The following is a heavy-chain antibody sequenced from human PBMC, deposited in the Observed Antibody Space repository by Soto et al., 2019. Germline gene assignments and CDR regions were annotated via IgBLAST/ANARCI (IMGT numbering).Heavy chain of an antibody. J-gene: IGHJ4*02. V-gene: IGHV1-18*04. D-gene: IGHD3-10*02. Sequence: ASVKVSCKASGYTFPIYGISWLRQAPGQGLEWMGWISAYNGNTNYAQKLQGRVTMTTDTSTSIAYMELRRLRSDDTIVYYCARVFGGGRPYYFNYWRQGTLVTVS. CDR1: GYTFPIYG. CDR2: ISAYNGNT. CDR3: ARVFGGGRPYYFNY.